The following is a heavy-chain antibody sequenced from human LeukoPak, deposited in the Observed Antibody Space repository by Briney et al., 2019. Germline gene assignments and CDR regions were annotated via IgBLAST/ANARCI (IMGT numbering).Heavy chain of an antibody. J-gene: IGHJ5*02. CDR1: GGSISGYY. V-gene: IGHV4-4*09. CDR2: TYSSGST. D-gene: IGHD2-2*01. Sequence: SETLSLTCSVSGGSISGYYWNWIRQPPGKGLEWIGYTYSSGSTKYNPPLRSRVTISVDTSKNQFSLMLASVTAADTAIYYCTGHFSSRGSRFDPWGQGTLVPVSS. CDR3: TGHFSSRGSRFDP.